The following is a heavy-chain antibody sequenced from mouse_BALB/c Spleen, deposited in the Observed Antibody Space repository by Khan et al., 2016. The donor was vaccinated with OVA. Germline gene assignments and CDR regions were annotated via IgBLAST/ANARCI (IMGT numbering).Heavy chain of an antibody. V-gene: IGHV1S81*02. CDR2: TNPTNGST. D-gene: IGHD1-1*01. J-gene: IGHJ2*01. CDR1: VYTFTSYW. Sequence: QVQLQQPGAELVKAGASVKMSCKASVYTFTSYWMHWVKQRLGQGLEWFAETNPTNGSTYYTEKFKSKSTLTVDKSSSTAYMLLSGPTFEDSAVYYCARIKKVVATYFDYWGQGTTLTVSS. CDR3: ARIKKVVATYFDY.